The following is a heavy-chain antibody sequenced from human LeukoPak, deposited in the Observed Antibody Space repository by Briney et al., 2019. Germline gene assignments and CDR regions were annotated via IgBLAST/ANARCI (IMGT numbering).Heavy chain of an antibody. V-gene: IGHV4-59*08. J-gene: IGHJ4*02. CDR2: IYYSGST. Sequence: PSETLSLTCTFSGGSISSYYWSWIRQPPGKGLEWIGYIYYSGSTNYNPSLKSRVTISVDTSKNQFSLKLSSVTAADTAVYYCARHSPLAYYYGSGSPPPIDYWGQGTLVTVSS. D-gene: IGHD3-10*01. CDR1: GGSISSYY. CDR3: ARHSPLAYYYGSGSPPPIDY.